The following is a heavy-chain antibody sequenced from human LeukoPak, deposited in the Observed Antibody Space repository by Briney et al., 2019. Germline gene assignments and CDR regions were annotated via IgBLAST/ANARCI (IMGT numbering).Heavy chain of an antibody. J-gene: IGHJ6*02. CDR3: ARPYSSSPLYYYGMDV. CDR1: GGSFSGYY. CDR2: INHSGST. V-gene: IGHV4-34*01. D-gene: IGHD6-6*01. Sequence: PSETLSLTCAVYGGSFSGYYWSWIRRPPGKGLEWIGEINHSGSTNYNPSLKSRVTISVDTSKNQFSLKLSSVTAADTAVYYCARPYSSSPLYYYGMDVWGQGTTVTVSS.